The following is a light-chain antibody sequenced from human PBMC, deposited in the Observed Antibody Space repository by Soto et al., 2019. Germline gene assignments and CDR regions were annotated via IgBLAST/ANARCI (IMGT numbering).Light chain of an antibody. Sequence: QSALTQPASVSGSPGQSITISCTGTSGDIGSYNLLFWYQQHAGKAPKLMIYEDTKRPSGVSDRFSASKSGTTASLTISGLEAEDEADYYCVSYTSSTTYVFGTGTKLTVL. CDR3: VSYTSSTTYV. CDR1: SGDIGSYNL. CDR2: EDT. V-gene: IGLV2-14*02. J-gene: IGLJ1*01.